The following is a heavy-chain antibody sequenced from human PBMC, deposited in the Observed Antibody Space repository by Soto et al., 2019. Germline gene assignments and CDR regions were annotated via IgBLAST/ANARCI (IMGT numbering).Heavy chain of an antibody. D-gene: IGHD1-26*01. V-gene: IGHV1-69*13. CDR1: GGTFSSYA. CDR2: IIPTFGTA. J-gene: IGHJ5*02. CDR3: ARGQWELQDNWFDP. Sequence: SVKVSCKASGGTFSSYAISWVRQAPGQGLEWMGGIIPTFGTANYAQKFQGRVTITADESTSTAYMELSSLRSEDTAVYYCARGQWELQDNWFDPWGQGTLVTVSS.